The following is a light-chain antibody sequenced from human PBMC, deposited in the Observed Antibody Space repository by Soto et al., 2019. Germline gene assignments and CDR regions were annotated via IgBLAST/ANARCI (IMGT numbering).Light chain of an antibody. CDR2: GAS. CDR1: QSVSSSY. Sequence: EIVLTQSPGTLSLSPGERATLSCRASQSVSSSYLAWYQQKPGQAPRLLIYGASSRDTGIPDRFSGSGSGTEFTRTISRLEPEDFEVDYCQQYGSSSWTFGQGTKVDIK. CDR3: QQYGSSSWT. J-gene: IGKJ1*01. V-gene: IGKV3-20*01.